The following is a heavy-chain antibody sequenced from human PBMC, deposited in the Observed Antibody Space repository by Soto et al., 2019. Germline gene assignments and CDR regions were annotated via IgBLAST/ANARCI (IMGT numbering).Heavy chain of an antibody. J-gene: IGHJ5*01. CDR3: AKDPRSGWYNLGWFDS. Sequence: EVQLLESGGGLAQPGGSLRLSCATSGFPFISYAMSWVRQARGRGLEWVSTISGSGGNTYYADAVKGRFTITSDSSKNTVYLQMNSLRVDDTATYYCAKDPRSGWYNLGWFDSWGRGTLVTVSS. D-gene: IGHD6-19*01. CDR2: ISGSGGNT. V-gene: IGHV3-23*01. CDR1: GFPFISYA.